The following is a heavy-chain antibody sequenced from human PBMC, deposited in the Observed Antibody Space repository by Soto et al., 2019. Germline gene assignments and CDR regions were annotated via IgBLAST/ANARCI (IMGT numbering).Heavy chain of an antibody. CDR2: ISAYNGNT. Sequence: ASVKVSCKASGYTFTSYGISWVRQAPGQGLEWMGWISAYNGNTNYAQKLQGRVTMTTDTSTSTAYMELRSLRSDDTAVYYCARDPPPLTIFGVVIIGQGRHYMDVWGKGTTVTSP. CDR3: ARDPPPLTIFGVVIIGQGRHYMDV. J-gene: IGHJ6*03. CDR1: GYTFTSYG. D-gene: IGHD3-3*01. V-gene: IGHV1-18*01.